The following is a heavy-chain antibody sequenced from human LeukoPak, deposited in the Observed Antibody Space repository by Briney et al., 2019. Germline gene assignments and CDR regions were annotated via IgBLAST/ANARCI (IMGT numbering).Heavy chain of an antibody. CDR1: GFTFSDSA. Sequence: PGGSLRLSCAASGFTFSDSAMNWVRQTPGKGLEWVSVISSSSKYIYYADSVKGRFTISRDNAKNSLYLQMNSLRAEDTAVYYCARVSTAVSLAIDYWGQGTLVTVST. CDR2: ISSSSKYI. J-gene: IGHJ4*02. V-gene: IGHV3-21*06. CDR3: ARVSTAVSLAIDY. D-gene: IGHD6-13*01.